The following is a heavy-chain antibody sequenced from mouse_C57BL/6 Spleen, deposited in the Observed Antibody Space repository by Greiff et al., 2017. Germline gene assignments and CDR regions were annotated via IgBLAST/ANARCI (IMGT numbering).Heavy chain of an antibody. CDR3: AATTVVAANWYFDV. Sequence: QVQLQESGPGLVAPSQSLSITCTVSGFSLPSYGVSWVRPPPGTGLEWLGVIWGDGSTNYHSALISRLSISKDNSKSQVFLKLNSLQTDDTATYYCAATTVVAANWYFDVWGTGTTVTVSS. D-gene: IGHD1-1*01. CDR1: GFSLPSYG. J-gene: IGHJ1*03. V-gene: IGHV2-3*01. CDR2: IWGDGST.